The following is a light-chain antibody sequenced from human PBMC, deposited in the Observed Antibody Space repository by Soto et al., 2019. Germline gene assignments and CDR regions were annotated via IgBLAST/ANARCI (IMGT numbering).Light chain of an antibody. CDR1: QSVSKGH. Sequence: EIVLTQSPGTLSLSPGERAILSCRASQSVSKGHLAWYQQKPGQPPRLIIYSTSSRATGIPDRFSGGGSGTDFTLTISSLEPEDFAVYYCQQRSNWPRTFGQGTKVDIK. J-gene: IGKJ1*01. CDR3: QQRSNWPRT. V-gene: IGKV3D-20*02. CDR2: STS.